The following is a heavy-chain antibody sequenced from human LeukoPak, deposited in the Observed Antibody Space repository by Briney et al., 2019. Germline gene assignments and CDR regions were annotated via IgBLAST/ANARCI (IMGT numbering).Heavy chain of an antibody. Sequence: PGGSLRLSCAASGFTFSSYEMNWVRQAPGKGLEGVSYISSSGSTIYYADSVKGRFTISRDNAKNSLYLQMNSLRAEDTAVYYCATTRIQLWLPDYWGQGTLVTVSS. CDR3: ATTRIQLWLPDY. J-gene: IGHJ4*02. CDR1: GFTFSSYE. D-gene: IGHD5-18*01. CDR2: ISSSGSTI. V-gene: IGHV3-48*03.